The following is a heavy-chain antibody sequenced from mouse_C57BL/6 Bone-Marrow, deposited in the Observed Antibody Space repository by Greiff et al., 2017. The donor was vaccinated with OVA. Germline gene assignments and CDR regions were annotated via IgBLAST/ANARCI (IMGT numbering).Heavy chain of an antibody. Sequence: VQLQQPGAELVRPGSSVKLSCKASGYTFTSYWMDWVKQRPGQGLEWIGNIYPSDSETHYNQKFKDKATLTVDKSSSTAYMQLSSLTSEDSAVYYCARAGYYYGSSAWFAYWGQGTLVTVSA. CDR2: IYPSDSET. V-gene: IGHV1-61*01. CDR3: ARAGYYYGSSAWFAY. CDR1: GYTFTSYW. D-gene: IGHD1-1*01. J-gene: IGHJ3*01.